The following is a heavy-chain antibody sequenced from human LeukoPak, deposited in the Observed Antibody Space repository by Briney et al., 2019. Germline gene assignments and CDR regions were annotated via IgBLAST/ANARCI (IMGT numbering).Heavy chain of an antibody. V-gene: IGHV5-51*01. CDR2: IYPGDSDT. J-gene: IGHJ4*02. CDR3: ARGYYYFDY. Sequence: GESLKISCKGSGYSFSDYWIAWVRPLPGKGLEWMGIIYPGDSDTRDSPSFQGQVTISADKSISTAYLQWSSLKASDTAMYYCARGYYYFDYWGQGTLVTVSS. D-gene: IGHD5-18*01. CDR1: GYSFSDYW.